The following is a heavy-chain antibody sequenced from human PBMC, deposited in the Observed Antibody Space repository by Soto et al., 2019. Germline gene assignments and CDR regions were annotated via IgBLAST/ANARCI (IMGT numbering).Heavy chain of an antibody. Sequence: GESLKISCKGSGYSFTSYWIGWVRQMPGKGLEWMGIIYPGDSDTRYSPSFQGQVTISADKSISTAYLQWSSLKASDTAMYYCARGSVNSSSWYYYYYYYGMDVWGQGTTVTVSS. D-gene: IGHD6-13*01. CDR3: ARGSVNSSSWYYYYYYYGMDV. J-gene: IGHJ6*02. CDR1: GYSFTSYW. CDR2: IYPGDSDT. V-gene: IGHV5-51*01.